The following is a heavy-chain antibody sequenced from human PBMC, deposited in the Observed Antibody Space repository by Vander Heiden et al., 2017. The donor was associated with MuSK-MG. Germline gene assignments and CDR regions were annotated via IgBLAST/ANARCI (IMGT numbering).Heavy chain of an antibody. V-gene: IGHV5-51*01. CDR2: SYPADSDT. D-gene: IGHD3-10*01. CDR1: GYTFTDFY. Sequence: EVQLVQSGAEVKEPGESLKISCKTSGYTFTDFYVGWVRQVPGKGLEWMGVSYPADSDTTYSPSFQGRVTISADKSTTTAYLQWSNLKASDTAMYFCAREETRGFDFWGQGTLVTVSS. J-gene: IGHJ4*02. CDR3: AREETRGFDF.